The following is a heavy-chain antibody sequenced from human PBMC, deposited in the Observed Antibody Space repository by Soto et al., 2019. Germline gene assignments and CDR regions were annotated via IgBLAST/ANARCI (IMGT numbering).Heavy chain of an antibody. J-gene: IGHJ4*02. CDR3: ALTGGSFDY. Sequence: GGSLRLFCAASGFTFSSYGMHWVRQAPGKGLEWVAVISYDGSNKYYADSVKGRFTISRDNSKNTLYLQMNSLRAEDTAVYYCALTGGSFDYWGQGTLVTVSS. CDR2: ISYDGSNK. D-gene: IGHD2-15*01. V-gene: IGHV3-30*03. CDR1: GFTFSSYG.